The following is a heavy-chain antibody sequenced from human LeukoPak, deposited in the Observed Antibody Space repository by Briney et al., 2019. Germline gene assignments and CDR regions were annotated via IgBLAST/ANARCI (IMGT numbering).Heavy chain of an antibody. Sequence: GGTLRLSCAASGFTFSNHGMNWVRQAPGKGLEWVSGISPSGDIRYYADSVKGRFTISRDNSKNTLYLEVISLTAEDTAVYYCTTLVWVYSSSTSWYPPDYWGQGTLVTVSS. D-gene: IGHD2-2*01. CDR2: ISPSGDIR. CDR3: TTLVWVYSSSTSWYPPDY. CDR1: GFTFSNHG. J-gene: IGHJ4*02. V-gene: IGHV3-23*01.